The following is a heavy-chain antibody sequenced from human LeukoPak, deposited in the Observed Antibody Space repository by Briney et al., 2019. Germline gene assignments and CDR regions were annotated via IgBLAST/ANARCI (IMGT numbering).Heavy chain of an antibody. J-gene: IGHJ5*02. D-gene: IGHD3-10*01. CDR1: GFTFSSYG. V-gene: IGHV3-33*01. CDR2: IWYDGSNK. Sequence: PGRSLRLSCAASGFTFSSYGMHWVRQAPGKGLEWVAVIWYDGSNKYYADSVKGRFTISRDNSKNTLYLQMNSLRAEDTAVYYCARDPRGVRGVNSEPWFDLWGQGTLVTVSS. CDR3: ARDPRGVRGVNSEPWFDL.